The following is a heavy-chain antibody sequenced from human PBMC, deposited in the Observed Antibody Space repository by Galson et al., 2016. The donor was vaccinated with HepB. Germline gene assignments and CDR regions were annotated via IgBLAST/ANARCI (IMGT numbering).Heavy chain of an antibody. CDR1: GGSISSYY. D-gene: IGHD1-26*01. Sequence: SETLSLTCTVSGGSISSYYWSWIRQPAGKGLEWIGRIYSSGSTNYNPSLKSRVTMSVDTSKNQFSLKLSSVTAADTAVYYCAILVPPVRFGSEYYFDYWGQGTLVTVSS. V-gene: IGHV4-4*07. CDR2: IYSSGST. CDR3: AILVPPVRFGSEYYFDY. J-gene: IGHJ4*02.